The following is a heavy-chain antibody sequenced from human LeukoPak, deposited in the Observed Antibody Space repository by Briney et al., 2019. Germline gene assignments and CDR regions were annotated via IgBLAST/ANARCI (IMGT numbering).Heavy chain of an antibody. CDR3: ARVASITFGGVMVIDEYFQH. V-gene: IGHV3-30-3*01. Sequence: PGRSLRLSCAASGFTFSSYAIHWVRQAPGKGLEWVAVISYDGSNKYYADSVKGRFTISRDNSKSTLYLQMSSLRAEDTAVYYCARVASITFGGVMVIDEYFQHWGQGTLVTVSS. J-gene: IGHJ1*01. CDR2: ISYDGSNK. CDR1: GFTFSSYA. D-gene: IGHD3-16*01.